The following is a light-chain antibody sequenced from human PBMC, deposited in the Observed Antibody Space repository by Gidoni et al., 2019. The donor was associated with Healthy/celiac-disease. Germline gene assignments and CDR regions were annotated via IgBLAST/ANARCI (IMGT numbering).Light chain of an antibody. J-gene: IGKJ1*01. V-gene: IGKV1-5*03. Sequence: IQRNQSPSTLSASVGDRVTITCLASQSISSWLAWYQQKPGKAPKLLIYKASSLESGVPSRFSGSGSGTEFTLTISSLQPYDFATYYCQQYNSYSRTFGQGTKVEIK. CDR2: KAS. CDR1: QSISSW. CDR3: QQYNSYSRT.